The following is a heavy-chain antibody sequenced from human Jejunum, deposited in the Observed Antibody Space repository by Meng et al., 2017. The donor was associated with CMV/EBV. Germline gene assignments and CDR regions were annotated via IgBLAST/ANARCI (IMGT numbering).Heavy chain of an antibody. J-gene: IGHJ6*02. CDR3: ARDIQLYYYHYYGMDV. CDR2: IKQDGSEK. Sequence: PLSNYWMNGVRQAPGKGLEWVANIKQDGSEKYYVDSVRGRLTISRDNAKNSLYLQMNSLRAEDTALYYCARDIQLYYYHYYGMDVWGQGTTVTVSS. CDR1: PLSNYW. V-gene: IGHV3-7*03. D-gene: IGHD1-1*01.